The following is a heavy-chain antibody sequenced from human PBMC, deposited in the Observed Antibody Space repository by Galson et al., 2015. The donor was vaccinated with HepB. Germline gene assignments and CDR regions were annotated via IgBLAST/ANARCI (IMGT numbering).Heavy chain of an antibody. V-gene: IGHV3-23*01. CDR2: VRSGGET. Sequence: SLRLSCAASGFTFSTHAMSWVRQAPGKGLEWVSSVRSGGETFYADSVKGRFSVSRDNSKNTLYLQMNSLRVEDTAVYYCAKRGAEYYHGSSGFNHYYFDHWGQGTLVTVSS. CDR1: GFTFSTHA. D-gene: IGHD3-22*01. CDR3: AKRGAEYYHGSSGFNHYYFDH. J-gene: IGHJ4*02.